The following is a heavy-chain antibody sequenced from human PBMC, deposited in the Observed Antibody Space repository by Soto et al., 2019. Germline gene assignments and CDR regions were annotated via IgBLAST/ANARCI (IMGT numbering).Heavy chain of an antibody. Sequence: SETLSLTCAVYGGSFSGYYWRWIRQPPGKGLEWIGEINHSGSTNYNPSLKSRVTISVDTSKNQFSLKLSSVTAADTAVYYCARGYYDFWSGYYYYYYYGMDVWGQGTTVTVSS. CDR1: GGSFSGYY. D-gene: IGHD3-3*01. CDR3: ARGYYDFWSGYYYYYYYGMDV. CDR2: INHSGST. V-gene: IGHV4-34*01. J-gene: IGHJ6*02.